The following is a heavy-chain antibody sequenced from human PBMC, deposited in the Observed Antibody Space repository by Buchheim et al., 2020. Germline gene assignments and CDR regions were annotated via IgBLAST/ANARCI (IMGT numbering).Heavy chain of an antibody. CDR2: ISYDGSNK. Sequence: QVQLVESGGGVVQPGRSLRLSCAASGFTFSSYGMHWVRQAPGKGLEWVAVISYDGSNKYYADSVKGRFTISRENSKNTLYLQMNSLRAEDTAVYYCAREGGSSGWYYYYGMDVWGQGTT. V-gene: IGHV3-30*03. CDR3: AREGGSSGWYYYYGMDV. J-gene: IGHJ6*02. D-gene: IGHD6-19*01. CDR1: GFTFSSYG.